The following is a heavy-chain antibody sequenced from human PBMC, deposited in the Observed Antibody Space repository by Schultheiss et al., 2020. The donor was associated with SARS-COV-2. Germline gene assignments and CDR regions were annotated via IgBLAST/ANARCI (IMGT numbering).Heavy chain of an antibody. D-gene: IGHD6-13*01. CDR2: IWYDGSNK. CDR3: AKDVAAAGRLGYYYYGMDV. CDR1: GFTFSSYG. V-gene: IGHV3-30*02. J-gene: IGHJ6*02. Sequence: GGSLRLSCAASGFTFSSYGMHWVRQAPGKGLEWVAVIWYDGSNKYYADSVKGRFTISRDNSKNTLYLQMNSLRAEDTALYYCAKDVAAAGRLGYYYYGMDVWGQGTTVTVSS.